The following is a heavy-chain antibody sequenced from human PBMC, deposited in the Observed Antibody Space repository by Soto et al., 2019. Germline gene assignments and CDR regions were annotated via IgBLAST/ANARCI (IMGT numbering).Heavy chain of an antibody. CDR2: VSGSGTDT. J-gene: IGHJ5*01. CDR1: RFTFSNYA. D-gene: IGHD3-10*01. V-gene: IGHV3-23*01. Sequence: GGSLRLSCAASRFTFSNYAINWVRQAPEKGLEWVSSVSGSGTDTYYADSVKGRFTISRDNSKNTLYLRMDSLRGDDTALYYCAKTASGSGSPRGDWLDSWGQGTLVTVSS. CDR3: AKTASGSGSPRGDWLDS.